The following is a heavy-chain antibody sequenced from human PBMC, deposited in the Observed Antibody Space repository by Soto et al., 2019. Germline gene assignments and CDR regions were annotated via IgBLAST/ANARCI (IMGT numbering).Heavy chain of an antibody. CDR2: IYYSGST. CDR3: ARRGGSSPFDY. Sequence: QLQLQESGPGLVKPSETLSLTCTVSGGSISSSSYYWGWIRQSPGKGLEWIGNIYYSGSTYYNPSLKSRVTISVDPSQHPSSLKLSSVTAADTPVYYCARRGGSSPFDYWGQGTLVTVSS. V-gene: IGHV4-39*01. J-gene: IGHJ4*02. D-gene: IGHD1-26*01. CDR1: GGSISSSSYY.